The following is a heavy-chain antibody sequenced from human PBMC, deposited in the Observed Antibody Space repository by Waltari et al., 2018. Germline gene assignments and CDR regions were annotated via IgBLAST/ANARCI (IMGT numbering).Heavy chain of an antibody. CDR3: AKVARVAGYYYTGMDV. CDR1: GFNFLSYG. J-gene: IGHJ6*02. Sequence: QVLLVESGGGVVQPGRSLRLSCAASGFNFLSYGMPWVRQAPGKGPEWGAVISYEGSTKYYADYVKGRFTISRDNSMHTLDLQMNNLRHEDTGVYYCAKVARVAGYYYTGMDVWGQGTTVTVSS. D-gene: IGHD6-19*01. CDR2: ISYEGSTK. V-gene: IGHV3-30*18.